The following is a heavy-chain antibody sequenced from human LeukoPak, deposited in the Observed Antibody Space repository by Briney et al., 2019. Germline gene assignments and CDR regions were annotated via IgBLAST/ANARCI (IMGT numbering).Heavy chain of an antibody. D-gene: IGHD3-22*01. CDR3: ARDASLRYYDSSGQYYFDY. CDR2: INPSGGST. Sequence: ASVKVSCKASGYTFTSYYMHWVRQAPGQGLEWVGIINPSGGSTSYAQKFQGRVTMTRDTSTSTVYMELSSLRSEDTAVYYCARDASLRYYDSSGQYYFDYWGQGTLVTVSS. CDR1: GYTFTSYY. V-gene: IGHV1-46*01. J-gene: IGHJ4*02.